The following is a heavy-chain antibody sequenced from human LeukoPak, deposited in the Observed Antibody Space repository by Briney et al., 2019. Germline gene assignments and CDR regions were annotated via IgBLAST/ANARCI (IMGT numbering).Heavy chain of an antibody. Sequence: SETLSLTCTVSGGSISSGYYWGWIRQPPGKGLEWIGSIYHSGSTYYNPSLKSRVTISVDTSKNQFSLKLSSVTAADTAVYYCARSLNWFDPWGQGTLVTVSS. CDR1: GGSISSGYY. V-gene: IGHV4-38-2*02. CDR2: IYHSGST. J-gene: IGHJ5*02. CDR3: ARSLNWFDP.